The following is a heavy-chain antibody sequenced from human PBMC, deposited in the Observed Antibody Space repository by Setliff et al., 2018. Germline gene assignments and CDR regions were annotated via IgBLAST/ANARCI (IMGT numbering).Heavy chain of an antibody. J-gene: IGHJ6*03. Sequence: PSETLSLTCTVSGGSISNYYWSWIRQPPGKGLEWIGYIYGSGSTNYNPSLKSRVTISVDMSKNQLSLKLSSVTAADTAVYYCARESYYYYMDVWGKGTTVTVSS. CDR3: ARESYYYYMDV. V-gene: IGHV4-59*08. CDR2: IYGSGST. CDR1: GGSISNYY.